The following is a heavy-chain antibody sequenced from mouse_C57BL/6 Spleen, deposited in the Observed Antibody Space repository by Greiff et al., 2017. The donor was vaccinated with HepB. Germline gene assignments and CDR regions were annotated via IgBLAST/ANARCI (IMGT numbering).Heavy chain of an antibody. CDR2: IYPSDSET. J-gene: IGHJ3*01. D-gene: IGHD2-4*01. V-gene: IGHV1-61*01. CDR1: GYTFTSYW. CDR3: ARAYDYDDGAWFAY. Sequence: QVQLQQPGAELVRPGSSVKLSCKASGYTFTSYWMDWVKQRPGQGLEWIGNIYPSDSETHYNQKFKDKATLTVDKSSSTAYMQLSSLTSEDSAVYYCARAYDYDDGAWFAYWGQGTLVTVSA.